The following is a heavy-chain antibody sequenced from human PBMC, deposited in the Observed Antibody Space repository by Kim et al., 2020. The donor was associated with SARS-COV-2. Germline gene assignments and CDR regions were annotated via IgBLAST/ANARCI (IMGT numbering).Heavy chain of an antibody. CDR1: GYSFTSYY. Sequence: ASVKVSCKSSGYSFTSYYMHWVRQAPGQGLEWMGLINPSGGHTNYGQRFQGRVTMTRDTSTNTDYMELSSLISEDTAVYYCARESPGAGYLDYWGQGTLVTVSS. D-gene: IGHD7-27*01. CDR2: INPSGGHT. J-gene: IGHJ4*02. CDR3: ARESPGAGYLDY. V-gene: IGHV1-46*01.